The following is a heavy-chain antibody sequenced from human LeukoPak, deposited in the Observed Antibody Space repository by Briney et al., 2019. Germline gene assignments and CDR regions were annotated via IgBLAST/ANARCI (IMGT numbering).Heavy chain of an antibody. D-gene: IGHD4-23*01. V-gene: IGHV1-2*02. CDR2: INPKNGGT. Sequence: ASVKVSCKASGYTFTSYAMNWVRQAPGQGLEWMGWINPKNGGTNYAQKFQGRVTMTRDTSINTAFMEPSRLNSDDTAVYFCARDSYGGNSFDYWGQGTLVTVSS. CDR1: GYTFTSYA. J-gene: IGHJ4*02. CDR3: ARDSYGGNSFDY.